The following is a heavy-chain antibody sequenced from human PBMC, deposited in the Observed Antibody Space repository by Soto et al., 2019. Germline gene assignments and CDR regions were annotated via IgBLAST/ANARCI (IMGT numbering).Heavy chain of an antibody. CDR1: GFTFSNAW. J-gene: IGHJ3*02. Sequence: EVQLVESGGGLVKPGGSLRLSCAASGFTFSNAWMSWVRQAPGKGLEWVGRIKSKTDGGTTDYAAPVKGRFTISRDDSKNTLXLQMNSLKTXDXXXXXXXXXDDKDIWGQGTMVTVSS. D-gene: IGHD3-22*01. CDR3: XXXDDKDI. V-gene: IGHV3-15*01. CDR2: IKSKTDGGTT.